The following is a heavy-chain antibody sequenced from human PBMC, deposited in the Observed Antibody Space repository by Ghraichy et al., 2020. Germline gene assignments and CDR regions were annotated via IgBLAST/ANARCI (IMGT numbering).Heavy chain of an antibody. CDR1: GGSMSSSF. CDR2: VYFNGST. V-gene: IGHV4-59*01. D-gene: IGHD6-19*01. J-gene: IGHJ4*02. Sequence: SQTLSLTCSVSGGSMSSSFWGWIRQPPGKGLECIGYVYFNGSTKYSPSLKSRVTISVDTSKNQFSLKLSSVTAADTAVYFCARYRSGWYGVFDYWGQGALVTVSS. CDR3: ARYRSGWYGVFDY.